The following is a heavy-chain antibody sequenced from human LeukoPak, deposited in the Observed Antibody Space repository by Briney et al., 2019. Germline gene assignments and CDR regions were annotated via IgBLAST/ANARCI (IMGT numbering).Heavy chain of an antibody. V-gene: IGHV3-30*04. CDR2: ISYDGSNK. J-gene: IGHJ6*02. D-gene: IGHD3-10*01. Sequence: PGGSLRLSCAASGFTFSSYAMHWVRQAPGKGLEWVAVISYDGSNKYYADSVKGRFTISRDNSKNTLYLQMNSLRAEDTAVYYCAKEEGSGSPNSPYYYYYGMDVWGQGTTVTVSS. CDR1: GFTFSSYA. CDR3: AKEEGSGSPNSPYYYYYGMDV.